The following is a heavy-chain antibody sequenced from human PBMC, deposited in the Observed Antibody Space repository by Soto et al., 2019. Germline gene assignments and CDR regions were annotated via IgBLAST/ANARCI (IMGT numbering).Heavy chain of an antibody. D-gene: IGHD3-22*01. V-gene: IGHV4-31*03. Sequence: TLCLTCTVSCCSGSSGGIYWSWVRQHPGKGLEWIAYIYYSGSTYYNSSLKSRISISLDTSKNHFSLELSSVTAADTAVYYCARGARDISGPKSWGQGTMVTVSS. CDR3: ARGARDISGPKS. J-gene: IGHJ4*02. CDR2: IYYSGST. CDR1: CCSGSSGGIY.